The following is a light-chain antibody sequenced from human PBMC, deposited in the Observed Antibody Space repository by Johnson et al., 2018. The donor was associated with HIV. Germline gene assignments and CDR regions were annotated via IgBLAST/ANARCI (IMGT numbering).Light chain of an antibody. V-gene: IGLV1-51*01. CDR1: RSNIGNNY. Sequence: QAVLTQPHSVSAAPGQTVTISCSGSRSNIGNNYVSWYQQLPGTAPKLLISNNSKRPSGIPDRFSGSKSGTSATLAITGLQTGDEADYYCGAWDSSLSAYVFGTGTQVTV. J-gene: IGLJ1*01. CDR2: NNS. CDR3: GAWDSSLSAYV.